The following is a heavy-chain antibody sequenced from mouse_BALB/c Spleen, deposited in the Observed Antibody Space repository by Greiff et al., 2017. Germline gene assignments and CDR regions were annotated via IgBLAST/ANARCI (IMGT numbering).Heavy chain of an antibody. CDR3: ARKIYYDYDGFAY. V-gene: IGHV5-17*02. CDR1: GFTFSSFG. CDR2: ISSGSSTI. J-gene: IGHJ3*01. Sequence: EVQLVESGGGLVQPGGSRKLSCAASGFTFSSFGMHWVRQAPEKGLEWVAYISSGSSTIYYADTVKGRFTISRDNPKNTLFLQMTSLRSEDTAMYYCARKIYYDYDGFAYWGQGTLVTVSA. D-gene: IGHD2-4*01.